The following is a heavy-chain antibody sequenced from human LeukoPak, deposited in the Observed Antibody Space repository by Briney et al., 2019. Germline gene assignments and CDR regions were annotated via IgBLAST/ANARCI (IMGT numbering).Heavy chain of an antibody. J-gene: IGHJ5*02. CDR2: IYTSGST. D-gene: IGHD6-13*01. CDR1: GGSISSYY. CDR3: ARDEAAAGTVRFDP. Sequence: SETLSLTCTVSGGSISSYYWSWIRQPAGKGLEWIGRIYTSGSTNYNPPLKSRVTMSVDTSKNQFSLKLSSVTAADTAVYYCARDEAAAGTVRFDPWGQGTLVTVSS. V-gene: IGHV4-4*07.